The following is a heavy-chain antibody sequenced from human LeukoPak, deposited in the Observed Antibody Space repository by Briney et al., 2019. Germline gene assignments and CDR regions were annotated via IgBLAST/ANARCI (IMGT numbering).Heavy chain of an antibody. CDR1: GYTFTGYY. CDR2: INPNGGGT. J-gene: IGHJ3*02. CDR3: ARLHGTHNAFDI. D-gene: IGHD2-21*01. V-gene: IGHV1-2*02. Sequence: ASVKVSCKASGYTFTGYYMHWVRQAPGQGLEWMGWINPNGGGTNYAQKFQGRVTMTRDTSISTAYMELSRLRSDDTAVYYCARLHGTHNAFDIWGQGTMVTVSS.